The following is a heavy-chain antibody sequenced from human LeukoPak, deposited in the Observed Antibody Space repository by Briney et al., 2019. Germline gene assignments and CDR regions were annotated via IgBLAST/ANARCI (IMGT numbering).Heavy chain of an antibody. CDR3: ARLVAPFYYYIDV. D-gene: IGHD2-15*01. CDR1: GYTFSTYW. Sequence: PAGGSLRLSCAASGYTFSTYWMNWVRQAPGKGLEWVANINQDGSEKYYVDSVRGRFTISRDNAKNSLYLKTNSLRAEDTAVYYCARLVAPFYYYIDVWGKGTMVTVSS. V-gene: IGHV3-7*01. CDR2: INQDGSEK. J-gene: IGHJ6*03.